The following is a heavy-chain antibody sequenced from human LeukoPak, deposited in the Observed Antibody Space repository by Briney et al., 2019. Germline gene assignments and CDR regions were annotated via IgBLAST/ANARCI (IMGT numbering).Heavy chain of an antibody. V-gene: IGHV4-59*12. Sequence: QPSETLSLTCTVSGGSISSYYWSWIRQPPGKGLEWIGYIYYSGSTNYNPSLKSRVTISVDTSKNQFSLKLSSVTAADTAVYYCAKDDAWGRYQHWGQGTLVTVSS. CDR2: IYYSGST. CDR1: GGSISSYY. D-gene: IGHD3-16*01. CDR3: AKDDAWGRYQH. J-gene: IGHJ1*01.